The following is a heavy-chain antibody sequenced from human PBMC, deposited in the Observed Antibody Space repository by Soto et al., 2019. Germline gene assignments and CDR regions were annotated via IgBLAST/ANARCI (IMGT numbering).Heavy chain of an antibody. J-gene: IGHJ6*02. D-gene: IGHD3-10*01. CDR3: ARVRFGEWGYAMDV. Sequence: QVQLVESGGGLVKPGGSLRLSCAASGLTFSDCYMNWIRQAPGKGLEWVSYISSSGSSRNYAGSVKGRFTISRDNAKNSLYLQMNSLRAEDTAMYYCARVRFGEWGYAMDVWGQGTTVTVSS. CDR2: ISSSGSSR. CDR1: GLTFSDCY. V-gene: IGHV3-11*01.